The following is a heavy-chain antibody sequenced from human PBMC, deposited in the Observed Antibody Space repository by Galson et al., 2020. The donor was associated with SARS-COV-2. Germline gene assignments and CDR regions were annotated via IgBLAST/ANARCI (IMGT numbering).Heavy chain of an antibody. CDR1: GGSISSYY. CDR2: IYYSGST. Sequence: SQTLSLTCTVPGGSISSYYWSWIRQPPGKGLEWIGYIYYSGSTNYNPSLKSRVTISVDTSKNQFSLKLSSVTAADTAVYYCARGDVETCSSTSCLDYYYYMDVWGKGTTVTVSS. CDR3: ARGDVETCSSTSCLDYYYYMDV. J-gene: IGHJ6*03. V-gene: IGHV4-59*01. D-gene: IGHD2-2*01.